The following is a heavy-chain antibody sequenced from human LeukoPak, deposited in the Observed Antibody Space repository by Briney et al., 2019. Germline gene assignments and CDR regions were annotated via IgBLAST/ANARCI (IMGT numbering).Heavy chain of an antibody. V-gene: IGHV4-4*07. CDR1: GGSISSYS. CDR3: ARGQKYRNGYTVTELGSGYFDY. Sequence: SETLSLTCTVSGGSISSYSWSWIRQPAGKGLEWIGRIYTSGSPNYNPSLKSRVTMSVDTSKNQFSLTLSSVTAADTAVYYCARGQKYRNGYTVTELGSGYFDYWGQGTLVTVSS. J-gene: IGHJ4*02. CDR2: IYTSGSP. D-gene: IGHD5-18*01.